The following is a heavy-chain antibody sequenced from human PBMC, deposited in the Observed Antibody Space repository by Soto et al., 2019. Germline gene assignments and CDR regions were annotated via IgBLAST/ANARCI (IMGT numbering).Heavy chain of an antibody. D-gene: IGHD3-10*01. J-gene: IGHJ4*02. V-gene: IGHV4-4*07. CDR1: GGSINSYW. CDR2: VYSSGTT. Sequence: SETLSLTCSVSGGSINSYWWSWIRQPAGKGLEWIGRVYSSGTTDYNPSLNSRATLSVETSKNQFSLKLSSVTAADTAVYYCARDIGSYAYGEGYWGQGIQVTVS. CDR3: ARDIGSYAYGEGY.